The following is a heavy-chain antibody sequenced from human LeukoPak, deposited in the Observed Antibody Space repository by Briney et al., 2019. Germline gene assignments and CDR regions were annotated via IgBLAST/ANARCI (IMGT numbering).Heavy chain of an antibody. Sequence: NPSETLSLTCTVSAGSVSSGGYYWSWIRQPPGKGLEGIGDIYDSGSTNYNPSLKSRVTISVDTSKNQFSLKLSSVTAADTAVYYCARGYCSSTSCYPPSGWGQRTLVTVSS. CDR3: ARGYCSSTSCYPPSG. CDR2: IYDSGST. CDR1: AGSVSSGGYY. J-gene: IGHJ4*02. V-gene: IGHV4-61*08. D-gene: IGHD2-2*01.